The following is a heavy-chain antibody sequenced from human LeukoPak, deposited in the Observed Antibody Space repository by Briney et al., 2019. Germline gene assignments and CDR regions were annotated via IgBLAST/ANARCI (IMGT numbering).Heavy chain of an antibody. V-gene: IGHV1-69*05. Sequence: SVKVSCKASGGTFSSYAISWVRQAPGQGLEWMGGIIPIFGTANYAQKFQGRVTITTDESTSTAYMELSSLRSEDTAVYYCARDSGGDRVPSYYCYYYYMDVWGKGTTVTVSS. CDR3: ARDSGGDRVPSYYCYYYYMDV. CDR2: IIPIFGTA. CDR1: GGTFSSYA. D-gene: IGHD3-16*01. J-gene: IGHJ6*03.